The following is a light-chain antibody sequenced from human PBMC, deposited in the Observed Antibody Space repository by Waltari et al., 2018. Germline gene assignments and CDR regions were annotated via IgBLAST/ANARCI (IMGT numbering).Light chain of an antibody. Sequence: QSALTQPASVSGSPGQSITISCSGTDSDVGAYDFVSWYQQHPGKAPHLIIYEVSNRPSGSSNRFSAPKAGNTASLTISGLQAEDEADYYCSSYTTSSAPGVFGTGTRVTVL. J-gene: IGLJ1*01. CDR3: SSYTTSSAPGV. CDR2: EVS. V-gene: IGLV2-14*01. CDR1: DSDVGAYDF.